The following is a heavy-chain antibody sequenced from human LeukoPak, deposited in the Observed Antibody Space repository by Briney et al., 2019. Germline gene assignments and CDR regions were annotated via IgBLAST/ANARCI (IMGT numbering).Heavy chain of an antibody. D-gene: IGHD2-15*01. V-gene: IGHV3-21*01. CDR1: GFTFSSYS. CDR2: ISSSSSYI. CDR3: ARDNIVVVVAATRSYYYYMDV. J-gene: IGHJ6*03. Sequence: GGSLRLSYAASGFTFSSYSMNWVRQAPGKGLEWVSSISSSSSYIYYADSVKGRFTISGDNAKNSLYLQMNSLRAEDTAVYYCARDNIVVVVAATRSYYYYMDVWGKGTTVTVSS.